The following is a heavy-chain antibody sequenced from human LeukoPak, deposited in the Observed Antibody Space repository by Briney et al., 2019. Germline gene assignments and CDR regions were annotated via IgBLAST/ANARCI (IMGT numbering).Heavy chain of an antibody. Sequence: PSETLSLTCTVSGGSISSSSYYWGWIRQPPGKGLEWIGSIYYSGSTYYNPSLKSRVTISVDTSKNQFSLKLSSVTAADTAVYYCAGAYTTLLSYYYYGMDVWGQGTTVTVSS. J-gene: IGHJ6*02. D-gene: IGHD1-26*01. V-gene: IGHV4-39*01. CDR1: GGSISSSSYY. CDR3: AGAYTTLLSYYYYGMDV. CDR2: IYYSGST.